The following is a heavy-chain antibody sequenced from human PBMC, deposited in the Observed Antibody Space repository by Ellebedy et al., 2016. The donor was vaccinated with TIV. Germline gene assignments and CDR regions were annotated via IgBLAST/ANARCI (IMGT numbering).Heavy chain of an antibody. D-gene: IGHD3-22*01. CDR2: IHPGDSNT. V-gene: IGHV5-51*01. CDR1: GYNFTSYW. Sequence: GESLKISCKGSGYNFTSYWIGWVRQMPGKGLEWLGIIHPGDSNTRENPSFQGQVTMSADKSISTAYLQWRSLKASDTAMYYCARGYYSESSGYYYSWGQGTPVTVSS. J-gene: IGHJ5*02. CDR3: ARGYYSESSGYYYS.